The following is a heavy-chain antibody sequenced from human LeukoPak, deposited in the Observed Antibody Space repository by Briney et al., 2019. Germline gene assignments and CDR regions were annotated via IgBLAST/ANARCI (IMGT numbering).Heavy chain of an antibody. CDR1: GFSFSTYW. CDR2: LNGYGTSS. Sequence: PGGSLRLSCAASGFSFSTYWMHWVRQAPGKGLVWVSRLNGYGTSSNYADSVKGRFTIPRDNSQHTLYLQMNSLRAEDTAVYFCAKVLMAGDPAGISIFDYWGQGVLVTVSS. D-gene: IGHD3-10*01. J-gene: IGHJ4*02. CDR3: AKVLMAGDPAGISIFDY. V-gene: IGHV3-74*01.